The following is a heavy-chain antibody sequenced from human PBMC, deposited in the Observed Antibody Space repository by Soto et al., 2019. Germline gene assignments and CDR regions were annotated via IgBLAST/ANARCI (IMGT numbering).Heavy chain of an antibody. D-gene: IGHD6-13*01. CDR1: GYSFATYA. CDR2: INAGNGNT. CDR3: AREGSWPKQHGFDY. Sequence: ASVKVSCKASGYSFATYAMHWVRQAPGQRLEWMGWINAGNGNTKYSQKFQGRVTITRDTSASTAYMELSSLRSEDTAIYYCAREGSWPKQHGFDYWGQGTLVTVSS. V-gene: IGHV1-3*01. J-gene: IGHJ4*02.